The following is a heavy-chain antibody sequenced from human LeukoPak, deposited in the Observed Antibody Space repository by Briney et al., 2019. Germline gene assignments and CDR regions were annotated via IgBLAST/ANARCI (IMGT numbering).Heavy chain of an antibody. CDR1: GFTFSDYY. CDR2: ISSSGSTI. Sequence: GGSLRLSCAASGFTFSDYYMSWIRQAPRKGLEWVSYISSSGSTIYYADSVKGRFTISRDNAKNSLYLQMNSLRAEDTAVYYCARGFSSSRYPRNYYYYYGMDVWGQGTTVTVSS. V-gene: IGHV3-11*01. J-gene: IGHJ6*02. CDR3: ARGFSSSRYPRNYYYYYGMDV. D-gene: IGHD6-13*01.